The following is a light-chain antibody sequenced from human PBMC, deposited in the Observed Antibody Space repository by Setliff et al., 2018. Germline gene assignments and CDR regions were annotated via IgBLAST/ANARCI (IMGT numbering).Light chain of an antibody. J-gene: IGLJ1*01. V-gene: IGLV2-14*03. Sequence: QSALTQPASVSGSLGQSITISCIGTSSDIGGTNYVSWYQQFPGEAPQLIIYAASDRPSGVSHRFSGSKSGNTASLTISGLQAEDGADYYCCSYTNRATDVFGTGTKGTVL. CDR3: CSYTNRATDV. CDR1: SSDIGGTNY. CDR2: AAS.